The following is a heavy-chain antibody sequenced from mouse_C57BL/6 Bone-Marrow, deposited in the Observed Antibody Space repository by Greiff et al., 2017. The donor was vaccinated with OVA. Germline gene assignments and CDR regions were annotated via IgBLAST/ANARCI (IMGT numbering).Heavy chain of an antibody. Sequence: VQLQQSGAELVKPGASVKLSCTASGFNIKDYYMHWVKQRTEQGLEWIGRIHPEDGETKYAPKFQGKATITADTSSNTAYRQLSSLTSEDTDFYYYASSRYGSGYYFDYWGQGTTLTVSS. J-gene: IGHJ2*01. CDR2: IHPEDGET. V-gene: IGHV14-2*01. CDR3: ASSRYGSGYYFDY. CDR1: GFNIKDYY. D-gene: IGHD1-1*01.